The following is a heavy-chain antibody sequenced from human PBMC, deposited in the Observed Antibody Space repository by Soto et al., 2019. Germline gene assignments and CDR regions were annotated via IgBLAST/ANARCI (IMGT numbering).Heavy chain of an antibody. CDR2: IYYSGST. J-gene: IGHJ4*02. D-gene: IGHD4-17*01. CDR1: GGSISSYY. Sequence: QVQLQESGPGLVKPSETLSLTCTVSGGSISSYYWSWIRQPPGKGLEWIGYIYYSGSTNYNPSLKIRVTISVDTSKNQFSLKLSSVTAADTAVYYCARDLGYGDSGFDYWGQGTLVTVSS. V-gene: IGHV4-59*01. CDR3: ARDLGYGDSGFDY.